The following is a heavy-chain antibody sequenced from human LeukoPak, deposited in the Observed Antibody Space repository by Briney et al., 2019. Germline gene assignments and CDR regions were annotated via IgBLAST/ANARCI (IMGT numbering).Heavy chain of an antibody. CDR1: GYTFTSYG. CDR3: ARDRTSLSDPIVHDY. J-gene: IGHJ4*02. V-gene: IGHV1-18*01. D-gene: IGHD2/OR15-2a*01. CDR2: LSTYNGNT. Sequence: GASVKVSCKASGYTFTSYGLSWVRQAPGQGLEWMGWLSTYNGNTDYAQKFQGRVTMTTDTSTSTAYMELRSLRSDDTAVHYCARDRTSLSDPIVHDYWGQGTLVTVSS.